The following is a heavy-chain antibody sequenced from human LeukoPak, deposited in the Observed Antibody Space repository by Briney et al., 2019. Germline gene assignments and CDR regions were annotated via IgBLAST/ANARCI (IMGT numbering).Heavy chain of an antibody. CDR3: ARWSGSAGYYYYYYMDV. CDR2: INPNSGGT. Sequence: ASVKVSCKASGYTFTGYYMHRVRQAPGQGLEWMGWINPNSGGTTYAQTFQGRVTMTRDTSISKAYMELNRLRSDDTAVYYCARWSGSAGYYYYYYMDVWGKGTTATVSS. V-gene: IGHV1-2*02. D-gene: IGHD3-10*01. J-gene: IGHJ6*03. CDR1: GYTFTGYY.